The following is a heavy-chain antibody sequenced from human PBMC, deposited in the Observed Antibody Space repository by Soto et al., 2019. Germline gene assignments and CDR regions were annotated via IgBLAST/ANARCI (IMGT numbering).Heavy chain of an antibody. CDR3: ASHDPGARFDP. CDR2: INPNNGAT. CDR1: RYIFTAYF. J-gene: IGHJ5*02. D-gene: IGHD1-1*01. V-gene: IGHV1-2*02. Sequence: QVQLVQSGAEVTKPGASGKVSCKAPRYIFTAYFMQWVRQAPVQGLEWMGWINPNNGATHYGLSFQGRVTMTRDTSISTAYMELSSLRSDDTAVYYCASHDPGARFDPWGHGTLVIVSS.